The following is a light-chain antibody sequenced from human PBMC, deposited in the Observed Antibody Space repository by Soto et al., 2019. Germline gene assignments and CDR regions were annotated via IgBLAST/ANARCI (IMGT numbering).Light chain of an antibody. CDR3: QQYNNWPIT. Sequence: EIVMTQSPATLSVSPGERATLSCRASPSVSSNLAWYQQKPGQAPRLLIYGASTRATGIPARFSGSGSGSEFTLTISSLQSEDFADYYCQQYNNWPITFGQGTRLEIK. J-gene: IGKJ5*01. V-gene: IGKV3-15*01. CDR2: GAS. CDR1: PSVSSN.